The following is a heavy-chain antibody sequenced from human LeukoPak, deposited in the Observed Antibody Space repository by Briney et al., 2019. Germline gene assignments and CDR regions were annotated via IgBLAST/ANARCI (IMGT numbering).Heavy chain of an antibody. V-gene: IGHV4-39*01. CDR2: IYYSGST. D-gene: IGHD6-19*01. J-gene: IGHJ1*01. CDR1: GGSISSSSYY. CDR3: ANIPQSSGWYEYFQH. Sequence: PSETLSLTCTVSGGSISSSSYYWGWIRQPPGKGLEWIGSIYYSGSTYYNPSLKSRVTISADTSKNQFSLKLSSVTAADTAVYHCANIPQSSGWYEYFQHWGQGTLVTVSS.